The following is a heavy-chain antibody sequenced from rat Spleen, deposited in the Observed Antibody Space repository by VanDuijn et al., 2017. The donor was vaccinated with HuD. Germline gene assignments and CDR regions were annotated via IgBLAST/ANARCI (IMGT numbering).Heavy chain of an antibody. CDR1: GFSLSSYG. D-gene: IGHD1-7*01. V-gene: IGHV2S61*01. CDR2: IWGNGNT. J-gene: IGHJ2*01. Sequence: QVQLTESGPGLVQPSQTLSLTCPVSGFSLSSYGVIWVRQPPGKGLEWMGVIWGNGNTNYNSALKSRLSISRDTSKSQVFLKMNNLQTEDTAMYVCARFRILWAADYWGQGVMVTVSS. CDR3: ARFRILWAADY.